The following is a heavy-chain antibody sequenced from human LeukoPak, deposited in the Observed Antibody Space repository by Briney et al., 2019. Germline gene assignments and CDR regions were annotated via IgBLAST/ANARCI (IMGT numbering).Heavy chain of an antibody. CDR2: ISGSGGST. CDR1: GFTFSSYA. D-gene: IGHD2-2*01. J-gene: IGHJ3*02. Sequence: GGSLRLSRAASGFTFSSYAMSWVRQAPGKGLEWVSAISGSGGSTYYADSVKGRFTTSRDNSKNTLYLQMNSLRAEDTAVYYCAQDQPSKTAFDIWGQGTMVTVSS. CDR3: AQDQPSKTAFDI. V-gene: IGHV3-23*01.